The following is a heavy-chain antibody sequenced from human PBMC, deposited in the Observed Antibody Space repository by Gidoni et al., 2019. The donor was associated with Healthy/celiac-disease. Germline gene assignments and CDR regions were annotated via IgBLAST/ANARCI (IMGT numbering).Heavy chain of an antibody. CDR3: ARHAGKIVVVVAAMMDV. V-gene: IGHV4-39*01. D-gene: IGHD2-15*01. CDR1: GCSISSRSYY. CDR2: IYYRGST. J-gene: IGHJ6*02. Sequence: QLQLQESGPGLVKPSDTLSLTCTVSGCSISSRSYYWGWIRQPPGKGLEWIGSIYYRGSTYYNPSLKSRVTISVDTSKNQFSLKLSSVTAADTAVYYCARHAGKIVVVVAAMMDVWGQGTTVTVSS.